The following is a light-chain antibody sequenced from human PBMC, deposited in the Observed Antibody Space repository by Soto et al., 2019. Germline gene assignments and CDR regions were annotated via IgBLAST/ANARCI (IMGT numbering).Light chain of an antibody. CDR1: SSDVGGYNY. CDR2: EVN. V-gene: IGLV2-8*01. J-gene: IGLJ1*01. CDR3: NSCGGSSNV. Sequence: QSVLTQPPSASGSPGQSVAISCTGTSSDVGGYNYVSWYQQHPGKAPKLMIYEVNQRPSGVPDRVSGSKSGNTASLTVSGLQDEDEADYYCNSCGGSSNVFGTGTKVTVL.